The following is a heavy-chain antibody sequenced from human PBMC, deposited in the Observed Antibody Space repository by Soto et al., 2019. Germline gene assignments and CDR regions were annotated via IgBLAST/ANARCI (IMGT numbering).Heavy chain of an antibody. V-gene: IGHV3-73*02. Sequence: EVQLVESGGGLVQPGGSLKLSCAASGFTFSGSAMHWVRQASGKGLEWVGRIRSKTNNYATAYAASVKGRFTISRDDSKNTVYLQKNSLKTEDTAVYYCTRDPRNYYDSSGCANWFDPWGQGNPVTVSS. CDR1: GFTFSGSA. CDR3: TRDPRNYYDSSGCANWFDP. J-gene: IGHJ5*02. D-gene: IGHD3-22*01. CDR2: IRSKTNNYAT.